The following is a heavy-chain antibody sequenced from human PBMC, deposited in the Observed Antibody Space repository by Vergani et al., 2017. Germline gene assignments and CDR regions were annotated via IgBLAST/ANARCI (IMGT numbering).Heavy chain of an antibody. J-gene: IGHJ6*02. Sequence: QVQLVQSGAEVKKPGSSVKVSCKASGGTFSSYAISWVRQAPGQGLEWMGGIIPIFGTANYAQKFQGRVTITADESTSTAYMELSSLRSEDTAVYYCAMYSSGGDYYYYYGRDVWGQGTTVTVSS. D-gene: IGHD6-19*01. CDR3: AMYSSGGDYYYYYGRDV. CDR1: GGTFSSYA. V-gene: IGHV1-69*12. CDR2: IIPIFGTA.